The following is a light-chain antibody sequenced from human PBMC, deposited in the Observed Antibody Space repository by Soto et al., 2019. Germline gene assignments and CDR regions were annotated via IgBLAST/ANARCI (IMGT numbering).Light chain of an antibody. Sequence: DIQMTQSPSTLSASVGDRVTITCRASRNISFYLNWYQQRPGKVPRLLIYKASTLQSGVPSRFXGGGSGTTFTLAIAGVQREDFATYFCQQSHDTTFTFGPGTQVDV. CDR2: KAS. J-gene: IGKJ3*01. CDR1: RNISFY. V-gene: IGKV1-39*01. CDR3: QQSHDTTFT.